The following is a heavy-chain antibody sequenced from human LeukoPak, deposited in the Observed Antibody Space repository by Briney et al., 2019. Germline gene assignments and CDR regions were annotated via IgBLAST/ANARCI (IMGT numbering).Heavy chain of an antibody. Sequence: GGSLRLSCAASGFNFSSQWMSWVRQAPGKGLEWVANVNQGGTQKYYVDSVKGRFTISRDNAENSLYLQMNSLRAEDTAVYYCARDTDSLLGSTYYYDSSGNFDYWGQGTLVTVSS. D-gene: IGHD3-22*01. J-gene: IGHJ4*02. CDR2: VNQGGTQK. CDR3: ARDTDSLLGSTYYYDSSGNFDY. CDR1: GFNFSSQW. V-gene: IGHV3-7*01.